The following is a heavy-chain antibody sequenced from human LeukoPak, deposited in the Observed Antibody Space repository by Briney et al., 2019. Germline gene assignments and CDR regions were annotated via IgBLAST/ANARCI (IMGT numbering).Heavy chain of an antibody. V-gene: IGHV4-4*08. CDR1: GGSIGSYY. CDR3: ARLGESGSGSYPIDY. D-gene: IGHD3-10*01. J-gene: IGHJ4*02. Sequence: SETLSLTCTVSGGSIGSYYWSWIRQPPGKGLEYIGYISSSGSTNYNPSLESRVTISKDMSKNQFSLKLSSVTAADTALYYCARLGESGSGSYPIDYWGQGTLVTVSS. CDR2: ISSSGST.